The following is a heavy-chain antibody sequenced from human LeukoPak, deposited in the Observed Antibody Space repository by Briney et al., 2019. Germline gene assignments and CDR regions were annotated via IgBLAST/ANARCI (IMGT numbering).Heavy chain of an antibody. D-gene: IGHD6-13*01. CDR2: IYPGDFDP. CDR1: GYSFTSYW. V-gene: IGHV5-51*01. J-gene: IGHJ4*02. Sequence: GESLKISCKGSGYSFTSYWIGWVRQMPGKGLEWMGIIYPGDFDPRYSPSFQGQVTISADTSISTAYLQWSSLKASDSAMYYCVRHGLGSSWFGFDYWGQGTLVTVSS. CDR3: VRHGLGSSWFGFDY.